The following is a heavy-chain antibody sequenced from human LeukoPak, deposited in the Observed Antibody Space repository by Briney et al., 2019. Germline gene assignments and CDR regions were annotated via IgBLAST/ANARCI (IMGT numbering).Heavy chain of an antibody. CDR1: GGSISSYY. CDR2: IYTSGST. D-gene: IGHD4-11*01. V-gene: IGHV4-4*09. Sequence: KSSETLSLTCTVSGGSISSYYWSWIRQPPGKGLEWIGYIYTSGSTNYNPSLKSRVTISVDTSKNQFSLKLSSVTAADTAVYYCARQSTDYYYYMDVWGKGTTVTVSS. J-gene: IGHJ6*03. CDR3: ARQSTDYYYYMDV.